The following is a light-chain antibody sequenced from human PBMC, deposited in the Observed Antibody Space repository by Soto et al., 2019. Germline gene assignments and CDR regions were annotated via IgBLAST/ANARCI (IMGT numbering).Light chain of an antibody. J-gene: IGKJ5*01. CDR2: AAS. CDR1: HVISTS. CDR3: QQFNSYSIT. Sequence: GESVTITCRASHVISTSLAWYQVKPGKAPKLLIYAASTLESGVPSRFSATVSGTEFTLTISSLQPDDFATYYCQQFNSYSITFGQGTRLEIK. V-gene: IGKV1-9*01.